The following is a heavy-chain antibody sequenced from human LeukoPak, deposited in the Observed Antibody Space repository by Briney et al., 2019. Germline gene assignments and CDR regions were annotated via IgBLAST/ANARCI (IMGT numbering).Heavy chain of an antibody. CDR1: GGSISSSSYY. D-gene: IGHD4-17*01. CDR3: ARQTVTTTPFDY. V-gene: IGHV4-39*01. J-gene: IGHJ4*02. CDR2: IYYSGST. Sequence: SETLSLACTVSGGSISSSSYYWGWIRQPPGKGLEWIGSIYYSGSTYYNPSLKSRVTISVDTSKNQFSLKLSSVTAADTAVYYCARQTVTTTPFDYWGQGTLVTVSS.